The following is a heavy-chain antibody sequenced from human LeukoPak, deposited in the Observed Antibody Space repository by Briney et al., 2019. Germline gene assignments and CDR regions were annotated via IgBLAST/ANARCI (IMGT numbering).Heavy chain of an antibody. J-gene: IGHJ4*02. D-gene: IGHD6-19*01. CDR3: SYYSGYSSGWYYFDY. CDR1: GGTFSSYA. V-gene: IGHV1-69*13. Sequence: ASVKVSCTASGGTFSSYAISWVRQAPGQGLEWMGGIIPIFGTANYAQKFQGRVTITADESTSTAYMELSSLRSEDTAVYYCSYYSGYSSGWYYFDYWGQGTLVTVSS. CDR2: IIPIFGTA.